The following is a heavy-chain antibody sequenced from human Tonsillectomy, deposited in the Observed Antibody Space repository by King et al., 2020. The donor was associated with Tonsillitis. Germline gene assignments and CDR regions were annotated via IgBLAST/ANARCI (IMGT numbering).Heavy chain of an antibody. D-gene: IGHD6-19*01. Sequence: EVQLVESGGGVVQPGGSLRLSCAASGFTFSACALSWVRQAPGKGLEWVSGINGGGDVPRYADSVKGRFTISRDNSNNILYLQMNSLRGEDAAVYYCAIRDWASVAGYWGQGTLVTVSS. CDR1: GFTFSACA. J-gene: IGHJ4*02. CDR3: AIRDWASVAGY. V-gene: IGHV3-23*04. CDR2: INGGGDVP.